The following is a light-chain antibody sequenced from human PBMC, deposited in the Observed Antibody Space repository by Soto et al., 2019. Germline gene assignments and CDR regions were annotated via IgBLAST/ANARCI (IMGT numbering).Light chain of an antibody. CDR3: QQYSKWPPS. CDR2: GAS. CDR1: QSVSSN. J-gene: IGKJ3*01. V-gene: IGKV3-15*01. Sequence: EIVMTQSPATLSVSPGERATLSCRASQSVSSNLAWYQQKPGQAPRLLIYGASTRPTGIPARFSGSGSGTEFTLTISSLQSEDFAVFYCQQYSKWPPSFGPGTKVDIK.